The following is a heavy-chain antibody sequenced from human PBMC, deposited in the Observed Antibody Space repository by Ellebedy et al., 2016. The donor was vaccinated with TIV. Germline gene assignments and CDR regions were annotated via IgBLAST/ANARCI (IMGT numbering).Heavy chain of an antibody. CDR3: ASESPIAASGTG. CDR2: ITNDGRHT. D-gene: IGHD6-13*01. V-gene: IGHV3-74*01. CDR1: GFTFSSYA. Sequence: PGGSLRLSCAASGFTFSSYAMSWVRQAPGKGLVWVSRITNDGRHTTYADFVKGRFTISRDNAKNTLHLHMNSLRAEDTAVYYCASESPIAASGTGWGQGTLVTVSS. J-gene: IGHJ4*02.